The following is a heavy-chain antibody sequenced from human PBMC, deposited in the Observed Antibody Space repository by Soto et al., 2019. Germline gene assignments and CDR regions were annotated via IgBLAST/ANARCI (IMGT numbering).Heavy chain of an antibody. V-gene: IGHV1-18*01. D-gene: IGHD3-9*01. J-gene: IGHJ4*02. CDR1: GYTFTSYG. CDR2: ISAYNGNT. Sequence: ASVKVSCKASGYTFTSYGISWVRQAPGQGLEWMGWISAYNGNTNYAQKLQGRVTMTTDTSTSTAYMELRSLRSDDTAVYYCARDPYYDILTGYSPFDYWGQGTLVTVSS. CDR3: ARDPYYDILTGYSPFDY.